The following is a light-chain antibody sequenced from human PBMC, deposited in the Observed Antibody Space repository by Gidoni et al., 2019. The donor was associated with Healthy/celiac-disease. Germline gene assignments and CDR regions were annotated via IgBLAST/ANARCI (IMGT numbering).Light chain of an antibody. J-gene: IGKJ4*01. V-gene: IGKV1-39*01. CDR3: QQSYSTPLV. CDR1: QSISSY. CDR2: AAS. Sequence: DIQMTQSPSYLSASVGDRVTITCRASQSISSYLNWYQQKPGKAPNLLIYAASSLQSGVPSRFSGSGSGTDFTLTISSLQPEEFATYYCQQSYSTPLVFGGXTKVEIK.